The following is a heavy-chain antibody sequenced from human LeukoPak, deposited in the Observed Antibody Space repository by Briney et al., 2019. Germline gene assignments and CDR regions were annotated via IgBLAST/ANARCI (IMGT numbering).Heavy chain of an antibody. CDR1: GGSISSYY. CDR2: IYTSGST. V-gene: IGHV4-4*07. J-gene: IGHJ3*02. D-gene: IGHD4-23*01. Sequence: SETLSLTCTVSGGSISSYYWSWIRQPAGKGLEWIGRIYTSGSTNYNPSLKSRVTMSVDTSKNQFSLKLSSVTAADTAVYYCARDLLNGGKKEEKGGNAFDIWGQGTMVTVSS. CDR3: ARDLLNGGKKEEKGGNAFDI.